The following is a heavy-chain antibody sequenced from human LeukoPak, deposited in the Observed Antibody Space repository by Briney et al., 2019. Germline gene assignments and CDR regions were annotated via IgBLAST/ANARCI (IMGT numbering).Heavy chain of an antibody. Sequence: PSETLSLTCAVSGYSISSGYYWGWIRQPPGKGLVWIGSIYHSGSTYYNPSLKSRVTISVDTSKNQFSLKLSSVTATDTAVYYCAGLDSSGWYPLAWFDPWGQGTLVTVSS. CDR2: IYHSGST. D-gene: IGHD6-19*01. CDR1: GYSISSGYY. CDR3: AGLDSSGWYPLAWFDP. J-gene: IGHJ5*02. V-gene: IGHV4-38-2*01.